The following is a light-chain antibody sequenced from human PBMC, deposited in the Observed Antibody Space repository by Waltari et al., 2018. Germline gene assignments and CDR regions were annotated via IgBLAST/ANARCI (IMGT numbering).Light chain of an antibody. Sequence: SYVLTQPPSVAVAPGETARVTCGGNNIDSKRVTWYQQKPGQAPVLVISYDSDRPSGIPERFSGSNSGDTATLTISRVEAGDEADYYCQVWDANTDPGVFGTGTEVTVL. CDR2: YDS. V-gene: IGLV3-21*01. J-gene: IGLJ1*01. CDR3: QVWDANTDPGV. CDR1: NIDSKR.